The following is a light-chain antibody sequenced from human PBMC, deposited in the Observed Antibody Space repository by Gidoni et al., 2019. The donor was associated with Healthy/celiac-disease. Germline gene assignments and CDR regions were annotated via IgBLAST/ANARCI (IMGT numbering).Light chain of an antibody. CDR3: QQYNSYSRFT. Sequence: DIQMTQSPSTLSASVGDRVTITCRASQSISSWLAWYQQKPGKAPKLLIYKASSLESGVPSRFSGSGSGTEFTLTISSLQPDDCATYYCQQYNSYSRFTFGPGTKVDIK. CDR2: KAS. J-gene: IGKJ3*01. V-gene: IGKV1-5*03. CDR1: QSISSW.